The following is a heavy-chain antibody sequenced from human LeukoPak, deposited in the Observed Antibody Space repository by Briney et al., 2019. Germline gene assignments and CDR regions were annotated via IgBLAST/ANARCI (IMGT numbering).Heavy chain of an antibody. V-gene: IGHV3-74*01. CDR1: GFTFSSYW. J-gene: IGHJ6*02. Sequence: PGGSLRLSCAASGFTFSSYWMHWVRQAPGMGLVWVARISSGGSVITYADSVKGRFTISRDDAKNTLYLQMDSLRAEDTALYYCTRDLMDYDVSTGLHHYYMDVWGQGTTVTVSS. CDR2: ISSGGSVI. D-gene: IGHD3-9*01. CDR3: TRDLMDYDVSTGLHHYYMDV.